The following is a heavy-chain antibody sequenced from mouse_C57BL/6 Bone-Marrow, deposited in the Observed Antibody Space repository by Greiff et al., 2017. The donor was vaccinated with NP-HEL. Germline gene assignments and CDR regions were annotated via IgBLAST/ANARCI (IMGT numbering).Heavy chain of an antibody. CDR1: GYAFTNYL. V-gene: IGHV1-54*01. J-gene: IGHJ4*01. D-gene: IGHD1-1*01. Sequence: VQLQQSGAELVRPGTSVKVSCKASGYAFTNYLIEWVKQRPGQGLEWIGVINPGSGGTNYNEKFKGKATLTADKSSSTAYMQLSSLTSEDSAVYFCARYYGSSYEGAMDYWGQGTSVTVSS. CDR2: INPGSGGT. CDR3: ARYYGSSYEGAMDY.